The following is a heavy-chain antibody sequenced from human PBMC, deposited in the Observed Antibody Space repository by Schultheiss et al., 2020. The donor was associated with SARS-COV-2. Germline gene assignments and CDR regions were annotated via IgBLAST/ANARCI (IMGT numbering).Heavy chain of an antibody. CDR3: ARGVSCSSTSCAPTAHYYYYYMDV. V-gene: IGHV4-34*01. Sequence: SETLSLTCAVYGGSFSGYYWSWIRQPPGKGLEWIGEINHSGSTNYNPSLKSRVTISVDTSKNQFSLKLSSVTAADTAVYYCARGVSCSSTSCAPTAHYYYYYMDVWGKGTTVTVSS. D-gene: IGHD2-2*01. CDR1: GGSFSGYY. CDR2: INHSGST. J-gene: IGHJ6*03.